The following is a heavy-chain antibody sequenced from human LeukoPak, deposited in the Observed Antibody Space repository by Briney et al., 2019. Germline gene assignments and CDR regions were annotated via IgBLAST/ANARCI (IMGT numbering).Heavy chain of an antibody. D-gene: IGHD6-6*01. CDR2: IYYSGTT. CDR1: GFTFSDYY. V-gene: IGHV4-38-2*02. Sequence: GSLRLSCAASGFTFSDYYMSWIRQAPGQGLEWLGTIYYSGTTYYNPSLKSRVTISVDTSKNQFSLRLSSVTAADTAVYYCARDFSSSSSVYYYYYMDVWGKGTTVTVSS. CDR3: ARDFSSSSSVYYYYYMDV. J-gene: IGHJ6*03.